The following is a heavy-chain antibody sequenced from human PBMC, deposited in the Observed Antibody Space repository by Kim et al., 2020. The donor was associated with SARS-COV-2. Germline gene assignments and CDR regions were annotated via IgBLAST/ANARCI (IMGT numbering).Heavy chain of an antibody. Sequence: SETLSLTCAVYGGSFSGYYWSWIRQPPGKGLEWIGEINHSGSTNYNPSLKSRVTISVDTSKNQFSLKLSSVTAADTAVYYCARAYYDFWSGYYRRNWFYP. CDR3: ARAYYDFWSGYYRRNWFYP. J-gene: IGHJ5*02. V-gene: IGHV4-34*01. CDR1: GGSFSGYY. CDR2: INHSGST. D-gene: IGHD3-3*01.